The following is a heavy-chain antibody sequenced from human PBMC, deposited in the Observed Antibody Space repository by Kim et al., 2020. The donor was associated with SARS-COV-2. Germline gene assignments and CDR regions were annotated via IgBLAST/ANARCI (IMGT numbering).Heavy chain of an antibody. D-gene: IGHD1-1*01. CDR3: ARDEAGLPTGTLSYYYY. CDR2: ISYDGSNK. V-gene: IGHV3-30-3*01. J-gene: IGHJ6*03. Sequence: GGSLRLSCAASGFTFSSYAMHWVRQAPGKGLEWVAVISYDGSNKYYADSVKGRFTISRDNSKNTLYLQMNSLRAEDTAVYYCARDEAGLPTGTLSYYYY. CDR1: GFTFSSYA.